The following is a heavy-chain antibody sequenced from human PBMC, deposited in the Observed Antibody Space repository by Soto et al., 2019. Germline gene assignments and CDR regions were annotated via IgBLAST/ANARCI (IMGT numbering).Heavy chain of an antibody. Sequence: GGSLRLSCAASGFTFSSYSMNLVRQAPGKGLEWVSSISSSSSYIYYADSVKGRFTISRDNAKNSLYLQMNSLRAEDTAVYYCARAPNYYYYMDVWGKGTTVTVSS. CDR3: ARAPNYYYYMDV. J-gene: IGHJ6*03. CDR2: ISSSSSYI. CDR1: GFTFSSYS. V-gene: IGHV3-21*01.